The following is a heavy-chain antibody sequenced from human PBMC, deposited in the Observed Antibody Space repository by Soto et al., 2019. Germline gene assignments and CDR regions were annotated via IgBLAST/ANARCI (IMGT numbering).Heavy chain of an antibody. CDR3: SREDTGMGDQDYYYMDV. V-gene: IGHV3-21*01. Sequence: PGGSLRLSCAASGFTFSSYSMNWVRQAPGKGLKRVSSISSSSSYIYYADSVKGRFTISRDNAKNSLYLQMNSLRAEDTAVYFCSREDTGMGDQDYYYMDVWGKGTTVTVSS. D-gene: IGHD1-26*01. CDR1: GFTFSSYS. CDR2: ISSSSSYI. J-gene: IGHJ6*03.